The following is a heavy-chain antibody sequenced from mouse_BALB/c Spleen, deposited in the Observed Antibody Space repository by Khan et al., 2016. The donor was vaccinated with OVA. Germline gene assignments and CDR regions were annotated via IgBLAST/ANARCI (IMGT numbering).Heavy chain of an antibody. CDR2: ISTYSGST. CDR1: GYTFTDYA. D-gene: IGHD2-3*01. Sequence: QVRLQQSGPELVRPGVSVKISCKGSGYTFTDYAMYWVKQSHAKSLEWIGLISTYSGSTNYNQKFKGKVTMTVAKSSSAAYMELARLTSEDSAIYYCARPAYDGYYDYWGQGTALTVSS. V-gene: IGHV1S137*01. CDR3: ARPAYDGYYDY. J-gene: IGHJ2*01.